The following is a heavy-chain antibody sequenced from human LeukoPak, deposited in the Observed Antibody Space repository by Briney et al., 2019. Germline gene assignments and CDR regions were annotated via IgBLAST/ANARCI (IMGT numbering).Heavy chain of an antibody. D-gene: IGHD2-15*01. CDR2: ISYDGSNK. Sequence: GRSLRLSCAASGFTFSSYGMHWVRQAPGKGLEWVAVISYDGSNKYYADSVKGRFTISRDNSKNTLYLQMNSLRAEDTAVYYCAKEGVAATGYYYYYMDVWGKGTTVTVSS. V-gene: IGHV3-30*18. CDR3: AKEGVAATGYYYYYMDV. CDR1: GFTFSSYG. J-gene: IGHJ6*03.